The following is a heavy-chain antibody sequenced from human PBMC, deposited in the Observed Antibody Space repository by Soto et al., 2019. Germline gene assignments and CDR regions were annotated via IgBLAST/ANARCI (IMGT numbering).Heavy chain of an antibody. J-gene: IGHJ5*02. CDR3: ARHSIAARPGSWFDP. Sequence: PGESLKISCKGSGYSFTSYWISWVRQMPGKGLEWMGRIDPSDSYTNYSPSFQGHVTISADKSISTAYLQWSSLKASDTAMYYCARHSIAARPGSWFDPWGQGTLVTVSS. V-gene: IGHV5-10-1*01. CDR1: GYSFTSYW. D-gene: IGHD6-6*01. CDR2: IDPSDSYT.